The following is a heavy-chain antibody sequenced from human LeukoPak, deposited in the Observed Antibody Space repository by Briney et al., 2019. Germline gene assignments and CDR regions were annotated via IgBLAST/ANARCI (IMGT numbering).Heavy chain of an antibody. J-gene: IGHJ4*02. CDR3: ARPTPPPPDSSSPQLYYFDY. Sequence: SETLSLTCTVSGGSISSYYWSWIRQPPGKGLEWIGHIYYSGSTNYNPSLKSRVTISVDTSKNQFSLKLSSVTAADTAVYYCARPTPPPPDSSSPQLYYFDYWGQGTLVTVSS. CDR1: GGSISSYY. V-gene: IGHV4-59*08. D-gene: IGHD6-6*01. CDR2: IYYSGST.